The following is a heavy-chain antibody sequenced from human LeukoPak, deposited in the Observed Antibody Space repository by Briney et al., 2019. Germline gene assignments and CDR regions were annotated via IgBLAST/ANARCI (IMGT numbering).Heavy chain of an antibody. V-gene: IGHV4-34*01. CDR1: GGSFSGYY. CDR3: ARGRFYDSSLGI. D-gene: IGHD3-22*01. CDR2: INHSGST. Sequence: LETLSLTCAVYGGSFSGYYWSWIRQPPGKGLEWIGEINHSGSTNYNPSLKSRVTISVDTSKNQFSLKLSSVTAADTAVYYCARGRFYDSSLGIWGQGTMVTVSS. J-gene: IGHJ3*02.